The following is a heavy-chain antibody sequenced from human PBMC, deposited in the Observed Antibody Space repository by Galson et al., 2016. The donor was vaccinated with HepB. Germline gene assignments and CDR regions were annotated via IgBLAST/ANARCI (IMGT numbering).Heavy chain of an antibody. CDR2: IYHSGYT. CDR1: GGSVSSTDHC. V-gene: IGHV4-30-4*01. J-gene: IGHJ3*01. D-gene: IGHD2-21*02. Sequence: TLSLTCAVSGGSVSSTDHCWSWIRQSPGKGLEWIGFIYHSGYTYFSPSLKNRATISLDTSKNQFYLKLRSVTAADTAVYYCTRELSIVVLTGPRFGGAGDEPFDVWGHGTMVTVSS. CDR3: TRELSIVVLTGPRFGGAGDEPFDV.